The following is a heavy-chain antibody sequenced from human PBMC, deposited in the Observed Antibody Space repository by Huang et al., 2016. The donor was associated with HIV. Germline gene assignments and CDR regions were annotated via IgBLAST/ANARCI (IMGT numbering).Heavy chain of an antibody. CDR3: VRDPRIQSWLNYFDY. CDR1: GFTFSSYL. Sequence: EVQLVESGGGLVQPGGSLRLSCAASGFTFSSYLMHWVRQAPGKGVVWVSRSNSDGSSSGYADTVKGRFTISRDNAKNTLYLQMNSLRAEDTAVYYCVRDPRIQSWLNYFDYWGQGTLVSVSS. D-gene: IGHD3-22*01. CDR2: SNSDGSSS. J-gene: IGHJ4*02. V-gene: IGHV3-74*01.